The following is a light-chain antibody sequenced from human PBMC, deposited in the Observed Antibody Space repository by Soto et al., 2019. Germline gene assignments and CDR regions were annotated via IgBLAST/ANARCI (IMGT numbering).Light chain of an antibody. CDR2: EVS. V-gene: IGLV2-8*01. J-gene: IGLJ1*01. CDR1: SSDVGGYNS. Sequence: QSVLTQPPSASGSPGQSVTISCTGTSSDVGGYNSVSWYQHHPGKAPKLMIYEVSKRPSGVPDRFSGSKSANTASLTVSWLRAEDEADYYCSSYAGSNNYVFGTGTKLTVL. CDR3: SSYAGSNNYV.